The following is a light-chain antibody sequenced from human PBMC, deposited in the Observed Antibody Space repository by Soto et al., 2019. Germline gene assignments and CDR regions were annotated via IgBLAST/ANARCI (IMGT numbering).Light chain of an antibody. J-gene: IGLJ1*01. V-gene: IGLV3-1*01. Sequence: SYELTQPPSVSVSPRQTASITCSGDKLGDKYTCWYQQKPGQSPVLVIYQDSKRPSGIPERFSGSNSGNTATLTISGTQAMDEADYYCQAWDSSIAYVFGTGTKLTVL. CDR2: QDS. CDR1: KLGDKY. CDR3: QAWDSSIAYV.